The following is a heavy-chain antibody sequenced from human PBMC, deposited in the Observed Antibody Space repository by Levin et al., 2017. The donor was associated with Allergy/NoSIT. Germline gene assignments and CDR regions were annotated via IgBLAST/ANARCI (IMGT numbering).Heavy chain of an antibody. V-gene: IGHV4-4*02. CDR1: GGSISSSNW. J-gene: IGHJ6*03. CDR3: ARSQLYSGYEDEHYYYYYMDV. Sequence: SQTLSLTCAVSGGSISSSNWWSWVRQPPGKGLEWIGEIYHSGSTNYNPSLKSRVTISVDKSKNQFSLKLSSVTAADTAVYYCARSQLYSGYEDEHYYYYYMDVWGKGTTVTVSS. CDR2: IYHSGST. D-gene: IGHD5-12*01.